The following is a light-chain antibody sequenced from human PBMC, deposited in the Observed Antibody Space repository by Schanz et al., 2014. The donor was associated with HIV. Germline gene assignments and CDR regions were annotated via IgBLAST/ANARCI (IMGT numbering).Light chain of an antibody. CDR3: GTWDSSLSAAKV. CDR1: SSNIGNNY. J-gene: IGLJ3*02. V-gene: IGLV1-51*01. CDR2: DNN. Sequence: QSVLTQPPSVSAAPGQMVTISCSGTSSNIGNNYVSWYQQFPGTAPKLLIYDNNKRPSGIPDRFSGSKSGTSATLGITGLQTGDEADYYCGTWDSSLSAAKVFGGGTKVTVL.